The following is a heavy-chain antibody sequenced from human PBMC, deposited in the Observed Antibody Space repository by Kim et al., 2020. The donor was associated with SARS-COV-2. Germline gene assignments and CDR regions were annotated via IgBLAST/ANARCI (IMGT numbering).Heavy chain of an antibody. CDR3: ARPTLVRGVSAFAI. CDR1: GGSISSGGYY. CDR2: IYYSGRT. V-gene: IGHV4-31*03. D-gene: IGHD3-10*01. Sequence: SETLSLTCTVPGGSISSGGYYWSWIRQHPGKGLEWIGYIYYSGRTYYNPSLKSRVTISVDTSKNQFSLNLSSVTAADTAVYYCARPTLVRGVSAFAIWR. J-gene: IGHJ3*02.